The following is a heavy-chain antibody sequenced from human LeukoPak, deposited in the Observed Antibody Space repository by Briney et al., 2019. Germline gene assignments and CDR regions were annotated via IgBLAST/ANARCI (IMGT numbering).Heavy chain of an antibody. V-gene: IGHV3-13*01. Sequence: PGGSLRLSCAASGFTFSSYWMNWVRQATGKGLEWVSAIGTAGDTYYPGSVKGRFTISRENAKNSLYLQMNSLRAEDTAVYYCARGSTSSLRYYYYGMDVWGQGTTVTVSS. J-gene: IGHJ6*02. CDR2: IGTAGDT. D-gene: IGHD2-2*01. CDR3: ARGSTSSLRYYYYGMDV. CDR1: GFTFSSYW.